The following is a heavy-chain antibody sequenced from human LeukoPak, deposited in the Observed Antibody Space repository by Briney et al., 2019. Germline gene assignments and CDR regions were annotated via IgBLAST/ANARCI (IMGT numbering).Heavy chain of an antibody. CDR2: ISSSSSYI. CDR3: ARGPTWTPFDY. V-gene: IGHV3-21*01. CDR1: GFTFSSYS. D-gene: IGHD3/OR15-3a*01. J-gene: IGHJ4*02. Sequence: GGSLRLSCAASGFTFSSYSMNWVRQAPGKGLECVSSISSSSSYIYYADSVKGRFTISRDNAKNSLYLQMNSLRAEDTAVYYCARGPTWTPFDYWGQGTLVTVSS.